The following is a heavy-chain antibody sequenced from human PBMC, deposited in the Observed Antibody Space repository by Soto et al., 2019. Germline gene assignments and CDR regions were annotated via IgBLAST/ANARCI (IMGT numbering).Heavy chain of an antibody. D-gene: IGHD4-17*01. CDR1: GGSFSSYY. CDR2: INHSGST. J-gene: IGHJ4*02. Sequence: TLSLTCAVYGGSFSSYYWSWIRQPPGKGLEWIGEINHSGSTNYNPSLKSRVTISVDTSKNQFSLKLSSVTAADTAVYYCAYDYGDFDYWGQGTLVTVSS. CDR3: AYDYGDFDY. V-gene: IGHV4-34*01.